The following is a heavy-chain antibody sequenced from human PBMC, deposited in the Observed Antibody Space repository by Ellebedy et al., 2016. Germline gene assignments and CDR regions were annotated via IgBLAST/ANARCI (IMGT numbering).Heavy chain of an antibody. CDR1: GFTFTNHA. V-gene: IGHV3-23*01. Sequence: GGSLRLSCAASGFTFTNHAMNWVRQAPGKGLEWVSAISGSGGGTYYADSVKGRFTISRDNSKNTLYLQMNSLRGDDTAVYYCAKDLGTIVVVGAAAEYGMDVWGQGTTVTVSS. CDR3: AKDLGTIVVVGAAAEYGMDV. D-gene: IGHD2-15*01. J-gene: IGHJ6*02. CDR2: ISGSGGGT.